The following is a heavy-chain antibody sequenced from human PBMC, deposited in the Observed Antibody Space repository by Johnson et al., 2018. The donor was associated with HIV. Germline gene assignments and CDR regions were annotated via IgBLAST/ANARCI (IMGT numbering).Heavy chain of an antibody. V-gene: IGHV3-66*01. J-gene: IGHJ3*02. CDR1: GLTVSSNY. D-gene: IGHD5-24*01. CDR3: ARACRDGYTCDAFDI. Sequence: VQLVESGGGLVPPGGSLRLSCAASGLTVSSNYMSWVRQAPGKGLEWVSVIFSGGSTYYADSVNGRFTISRDNSKNTLYLQMNSLRAEDTAVYYCARACRDGYTCDAFDIWGQGTMVTVSS. CDR2: IFSGGST.